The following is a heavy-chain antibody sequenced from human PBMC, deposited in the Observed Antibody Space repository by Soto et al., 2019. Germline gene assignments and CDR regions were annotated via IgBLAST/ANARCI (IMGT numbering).Heavy chain of an antibody. V-gene: IGHV4-34*01. CDR1: NGSFGGFY. D-gene: IGHD3-9*01. Sequence: NPSETLSLTCAISNGSFGGFYWSWVRQSPGRGLEWIGDINHRGSTKLNPSLKSRVTISADTSNNEFSLNLVSLTAADTAIYFCARAFSSHDNFDIWGQGTKVTVSS. J-gene: IGHJ3*02. CDR3: ARAFSSHDNFDI. CDR2: INHRGST.